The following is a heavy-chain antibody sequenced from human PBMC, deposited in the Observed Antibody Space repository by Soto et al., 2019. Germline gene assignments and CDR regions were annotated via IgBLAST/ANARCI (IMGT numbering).Heavy chain of an antibody. J-gene: IGHJ4*02. Sequence: PGGSLRLSCAASGFTFSNYGMHWVRQAPGKGLEWVAVILNDGSNRYHADSVKDRFTISRDNSKNTLYLQMNSLRAEDTAVYYCAKDSIGGFFYWGQGPLVTSPQ. D-gene: IGHD3-16*01. CDR2: ILNDGSNR. CDR1: GFTFSNYG. V-gene: IGHV3-30*02. CDR3: AKDSIGGFFY.